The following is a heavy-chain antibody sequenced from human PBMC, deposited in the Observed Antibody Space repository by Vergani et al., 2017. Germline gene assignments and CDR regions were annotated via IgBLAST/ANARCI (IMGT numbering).Heavy chain of an antibody. J-gene: IGHJ2*01. V-gene: IGHV4-31*03. Sequence: QVQLQESGPGLVKPSQTLSLTCTVSGGSISSGGYYWSWIRQHPGKGLEWIGYIYYSGRPYYNPSLKSRVTISVDTSKNQFSLKLSSVTAADTAVYYCARAAFRAGGSALGWYFDLWGRGTLVTVSS. CDR3: ARAAFRAGGSALGWYFDL. D-gene: IGHD5-18*01. CDR2: IYYSGRP. CDR1: GGSISSGGYY.